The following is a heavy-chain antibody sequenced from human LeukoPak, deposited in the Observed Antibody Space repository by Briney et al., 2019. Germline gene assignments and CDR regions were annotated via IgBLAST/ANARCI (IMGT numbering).Heavy chain of an antibody. CDR2: INPNSGGT. CDR3: ARALEPTTKGLPNFYYYCMDV. D-gene: IGHD1-14*01. CDR1: GYTFTGYY. Sequence: ASVKVSCKASGYTFTGYYMHWVRQAPGQGLEWMGWINPNSGGTNYAQKFQGRVTLTRDTSISTAYMELSRLRSDDTAVYYCARALEPTTKGLPNFYYYCMDVWGKGTTVTVSS. V-gene: IGHV1-2*02. J-gene: IGHJ6*03.